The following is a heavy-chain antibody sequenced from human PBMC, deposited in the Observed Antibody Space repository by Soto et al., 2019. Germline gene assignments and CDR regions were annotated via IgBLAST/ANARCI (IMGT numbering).Heavy chain of an antibody. J-gene: IGHJ5*02. Sequence: QVQLVQSGAEVKKPGSSMKVSCKVSGGTFRTYAINWVRQAPGQGLEWMGGITPISGTTNYAQKFQGRGTITADESTSTAYMDLSSLRYDDTAVYYCARAGTWGQGSPVTVSS. CDR1: GGTFRTYA. V-gene: IGHV1-69*01. CDR3: ARAGT. CDR2: ITPISGTT.